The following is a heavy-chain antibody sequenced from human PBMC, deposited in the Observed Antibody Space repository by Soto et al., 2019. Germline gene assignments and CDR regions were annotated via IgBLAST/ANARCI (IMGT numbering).Heavy chain of an antibody. CDR1: GGSFSGYY. Sequence: SETLSLTCAVYGGSFSGYYWSWIRQPPGKGLEWIGEINHSGSTNYNPSLKSRVTISVDTSKNQFSLKLSSVTAADTAVYYCARRGIPRPPFVYWCQETLVNVSS. D-gene: IGHD2-21*01. CDR2: INHSGST. CDR3: ARRGIPRPPFVY. J-gene: IGHJ4*02. V-gene: IGHV4-34*01.